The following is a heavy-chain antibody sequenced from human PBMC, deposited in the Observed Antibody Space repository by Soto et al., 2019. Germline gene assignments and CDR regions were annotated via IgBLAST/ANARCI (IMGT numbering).Heavy chain of an antibody. CDR2: ISFDGSDK. J-gene: IGHJ4*02. CDR1: GSTFSSYA. V-gene: IGHV3-30*03. Sequence: GGSLRLSCAASGSTFSSYAMLWVRQAPGKGLEWVTVISFDGSDKYYADSVKGRFTISRDNLKNTLYLQMNSLRAEDTAVYYCATAPKYYFDYWGQGTLVTVSS. CDR3: ATAPKYYFDY.